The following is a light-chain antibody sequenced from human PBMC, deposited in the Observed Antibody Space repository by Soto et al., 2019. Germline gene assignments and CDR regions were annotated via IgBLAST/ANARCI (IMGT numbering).Light chain of an antibody. Sequence: FMLTQPHSVSESPGKTVIISCTRSSGSIASNYVQWYQQRPGSFPTTVIYEDNQRPSGVPDRFSGSIDSSSNSASLTISVLETEDEADYFCQSYDATNQVFGGGTKLTVL. V-gene: IGLV6-57*01. CDR2: EDN. J-gene: IGLJ3*02. CDR3: QSYDATNQV. CDR1: SGSIASNY.